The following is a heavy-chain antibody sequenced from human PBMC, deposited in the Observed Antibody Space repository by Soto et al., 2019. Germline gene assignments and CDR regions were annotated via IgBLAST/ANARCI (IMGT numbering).Heavy chain of an antibody. Sequence: GGSLRLSFAASGFTFSNAWMSWVRQAPGKGLEWVGSIKSKTDGGTTDYAAPVKGRFTISRDDSKNTLYLQMNSLKTEDTAVYYCTTDSDPKGTKDAFDXWGQGTMDTVS. CDR2: IKSKTDGGTT. J-gene: IGHJ3*02. CDR3: TTDSDPKGTKDAFDX. CDR1: GFTFSNAW. D-gene: IGHD1-1*01. V-gene: IGHV3-15*01.